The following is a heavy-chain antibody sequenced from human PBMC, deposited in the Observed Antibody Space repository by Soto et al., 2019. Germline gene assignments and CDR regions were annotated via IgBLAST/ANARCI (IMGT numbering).Heavy chain of an antibody. Sequence: PSETLSLTCTVSGGSISSGYYYWSWIRQPPGKGLEWIGYIYYSGSTYYNPSLKSRVTISVDTSKNQFSLKLSSVTAADTAVYYCARGVGSNEVYQYYYDSSGYSGYYFDYWGQGTLVTVSS. D-gene: IGHD3-22*01. CDR3: ARGVGSNEVYQYYYDSSGYSGYYFDY. CDR2: IYYSGST. J-gene: IGHJ4*02. CDR1: GGSISSGYYY. V-gene: IGHV4-30-4*01.